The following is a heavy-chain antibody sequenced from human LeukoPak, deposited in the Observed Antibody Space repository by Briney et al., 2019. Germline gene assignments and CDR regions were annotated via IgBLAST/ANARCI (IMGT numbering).Heavy chain of an antibody. V-gene: IGHV3-7*03. CDR3: TRALGHSVLAFDV. CDR1: GFIFNNYW. CDR2: IKEDGREK. D-gene: IGHD3-16*01. Sequence: GGSLRLSCAASGFIFNNYWMNWVRQAPGKGLEWVASIKEDGREKLYVESLEGRLTIARDNAKESLHLQMRNLRVEDTAVYYCTRALGHSVLAFDVWGQGTVVIVS. J-gene: IGHJ3*01.